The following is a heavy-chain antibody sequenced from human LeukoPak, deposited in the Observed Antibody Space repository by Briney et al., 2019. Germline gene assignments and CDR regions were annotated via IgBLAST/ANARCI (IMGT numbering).Heavy chain of an antibody. V-gene: IGHV4-30-4*08. CDR2: IYYSGST. D-gene: IGHD4-17*01. J-gene: IGHJ4*02. CDR1: GGSISSYY. Sequence: PSETLSLTCTVSGGSISSYYWSWIRQPPGKGLERIGYIYYSGSTYYNPSLKSRVTISVDTSKNQFSLKLSSVTAADTAVYYCAREDPLYGDYYWGQGTLVTVSS. CDR3: AREDPLYGDYY.